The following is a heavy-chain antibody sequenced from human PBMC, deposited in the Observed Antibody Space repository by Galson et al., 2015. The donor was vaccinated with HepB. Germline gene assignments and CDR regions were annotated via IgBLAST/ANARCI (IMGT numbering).Heavy chain of an antibody. CDR3: ATARYSTSPPDN. CDR2: ISGYNGNT. V-gene: IGHV1-18*01. D-gene: IGHD6-6*01. J-gene: IGHJ4*02. CDR1: GYTFTKFG. Sequence: SVKVSCKASGYTFTKFGISWVRQAPGQGLEWMAWISGYNGNTNYAQKFQGRVTMTTETSTSTAYMELRSLTSDDTAVYYCATARYSTSPPDNWGQGTLVTVSS.